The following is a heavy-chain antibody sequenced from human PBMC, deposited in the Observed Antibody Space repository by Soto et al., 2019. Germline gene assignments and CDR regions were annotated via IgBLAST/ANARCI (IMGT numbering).Heavy chain of an antibody. CDR2: ISSGGNTK. J-gene: IGHJ4*02. V-gene: IGHV3-21*06. CDR3: ARVAY. Sequence: EVQLVESGGGLVKPGGSLRLSCVASGFTFSRYSINWFRQAPGKGPEWVSSISSGGNTKSYANSVKGRFTISRDNAKNSLYLEMNSLRPEDTAVYYCARVAYWGQGTLVTVSS. CDR1: GFTFSRYS.